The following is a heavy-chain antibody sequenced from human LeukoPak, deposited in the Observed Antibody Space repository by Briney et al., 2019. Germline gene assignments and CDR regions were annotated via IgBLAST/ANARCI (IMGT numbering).Heavy chain of an antibody. D-gene: IGHD3-10*01. CDR3: ARGGSGSYYLAYGGFDY. CDR1: GGSISSYY. V-gene: IGHV4-4*07. Sequence: SETLSLTCTVSGGSISSYYWSWIRQPAGKGLEWIGRIYTSGSTNYNPSRKSRVTMSVDTSKNQFSLKLSSVAAADTAVYYCARGGSGSYYLAYGGFDYWGQGTLVTVSS. J-gene: IGHJ4*02. CDR2: IYTSGST.